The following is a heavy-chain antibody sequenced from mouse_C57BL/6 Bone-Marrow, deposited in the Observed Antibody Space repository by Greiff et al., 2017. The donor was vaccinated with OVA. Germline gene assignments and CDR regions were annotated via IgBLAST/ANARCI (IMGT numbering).Heavy chain of an antibody. D-gene: IGHD2-2*01. CDR1: GFTFSDAW. Sequence: EVKLVESGGGLVQPGGSMKLSCAASGFTFSDAWMDWVRQSPEKGLEWVAEIRNKANNHATYYAESVKGRFTISRDDSKSSVYLQMNSLRAEDTGIYYCTGGYDDEVAWFAYWGQGTLVTVSA. CDR3: TGGYDDEVAWFAY. J-gene: IGHJ3*01. V-gene: IGHV6-6*01. CDR2: IRNKANNHAT.